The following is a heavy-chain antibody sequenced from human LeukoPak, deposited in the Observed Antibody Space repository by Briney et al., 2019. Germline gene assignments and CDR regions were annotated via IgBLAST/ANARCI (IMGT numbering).Heavy chain of an antibody. CDR1: GGSISSSSYY. CDR2: IYYSGST. CDR3: ARGGDYGDYVFHY. J-gene: IGHJ4*02. V-gene: IGHV4-39*07. Sequence: SETLSLTCTVSGGSISSSSYYWGWLRQPPGKGVGWMGSIYYSGSTYYNPSLKSRVTISVDTSKSQSSLKLYSVTAADTAVYYCARGGDYGDYVFHYWGQGTLVTVSS. D-gene: IGHD4-17*01.